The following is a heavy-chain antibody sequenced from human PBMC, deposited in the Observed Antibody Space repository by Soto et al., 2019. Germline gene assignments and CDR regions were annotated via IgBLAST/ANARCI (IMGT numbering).Heavy chain of an antibody. Sequence: PGGSLRLSCEASGFTFIIYSVNWVRQAPGKGLEWVSYISRSGNTMYYADSVKGRFTISRDNAKSSLYLEMNSLRDEDTAVYYCVRDLDYAFDYWGQGTLVTVSS. D-gene: IGHD2-2*01. CDR3: VRDLDYAFDY. CDR2: ISRSGNTM. V-gene: IGHV3-48*02. J-gene: IGHJ4*02. CDR1: GFTFIIYS.